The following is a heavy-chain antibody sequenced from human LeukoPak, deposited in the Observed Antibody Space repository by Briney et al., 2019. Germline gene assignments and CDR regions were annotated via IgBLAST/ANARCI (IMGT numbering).Heavy chain of an antibody. V-gene: IGHV3-21*01. D-gene: IGHD2-2*02. CDR2: ISSSSSYI. CDR3: ARDTKPTLGYCSSTSCYIDY. CDR1: GFTLSSYS. Sequence: GGSLRLSCAASGFTLSSYSMNWVRQAPGKGLEWVSSISSSSSYIYYADSVKGRFTISRDNAKNSLYLQMNSLRAEDTAVYYCARDTKPTLGYCSSTSCYIDYWGQGTLVTVSS. J-gene: IGHJ4*02.